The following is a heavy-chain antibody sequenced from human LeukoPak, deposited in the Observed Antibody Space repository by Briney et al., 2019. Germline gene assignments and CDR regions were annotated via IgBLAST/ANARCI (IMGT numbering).Heavy chain of an antibody. Sequence: PSETLSLTCAVYGGSFSGYYWSWIRQPPGKGLEWIGEINHSGSTNYNPSLKSRVTISVDTSKNQFSLKLSSVTAADTAVYYRARGSPYYYGMDVWGQGTTVTVSS. CDR2: INHSGST. V-gene: IGHV4-34*01. CDR1: GGSFSGYY. J-gene: IGHJ6*02. CDR3: ARGSPYYYGMDV.